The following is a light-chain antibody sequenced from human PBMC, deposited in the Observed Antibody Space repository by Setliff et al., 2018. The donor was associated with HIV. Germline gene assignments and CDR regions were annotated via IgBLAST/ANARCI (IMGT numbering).Light chain of an antibody. V-gene: IGLV2-14*01. J-gene: IGLJ1*01. CDR2: EVS. CDR1: TSDIGAYSF. Sequence: QSALTQPASVSGSPGQSITISCSGTTSDIGAYSFVSWYQQHPGKAPKLMIYEVSNRPSGVSNRLSGSKSGSTASLTISGLQAEDEGDYYCCSYTSSDPFVFGTGTKVTVL. CDR3: CSYTSSDPFV.